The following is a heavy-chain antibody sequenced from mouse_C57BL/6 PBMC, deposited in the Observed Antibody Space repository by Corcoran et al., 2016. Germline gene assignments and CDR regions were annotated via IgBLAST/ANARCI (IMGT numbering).Heavy chain of an antibody. V-gene: IGHV1-66*01. Sequence: QVQLQQSGPELVKPGASVKISCKASGYSFTSYYIHWVKQRPGQGLEWIGWIYPGSGNTKYNEKFKGKATLTADTSSSTAYMQLSSLTSEDSAVYYCARGGNGYLGDYWGQGTSVTVSS. J-gene: IGHJ4*01. CDR2: IYPGSGNT. CDR1: GYSFTSYY. D-gene: IGHD2-3*01. CDR3: ARGGNGYLGDY.